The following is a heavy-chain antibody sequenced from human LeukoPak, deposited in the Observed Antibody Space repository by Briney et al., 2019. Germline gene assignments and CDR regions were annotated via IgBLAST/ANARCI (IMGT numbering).Heavy chain of an antibody. J-gene: IGHJ4*02. CDR1: GFTFSNYW. Sequence: QPGGSLRLSCEGSGFTFSNYWMSWVRQAPGKGLEWVANIQQHGSETYYGDSVKGRFTISRDNAKNSLYLQMNSLRAEDTAVYYCASETGSGWYGAGDFDYWGQGTLVTVSS. V-gene: IGHV3-7*01. CDR3: ASETGSGWYGAGDFDY. D-gene: IGHD6-19*01. CDR2: IQQHGSET.